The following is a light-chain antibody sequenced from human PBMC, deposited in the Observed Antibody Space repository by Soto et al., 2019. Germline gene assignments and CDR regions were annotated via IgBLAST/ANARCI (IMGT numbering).Light chain of an antibody. CDR3: PQPFIPPLT. Sequence: DIQMTQSPSSLSASVGDSVTITCRASQSISSSLNWYPQKPGQAPRLLIYAASTLQSGVPSGFSGTGSGPDFALTIMSLQTQNFATCYCPQPFIPPLTSGQGTQLAIK. CDR1: QSISSS. CDR2: AAS. J-gene: IGKJ2*01. V-gene: IGKV1-39*01.